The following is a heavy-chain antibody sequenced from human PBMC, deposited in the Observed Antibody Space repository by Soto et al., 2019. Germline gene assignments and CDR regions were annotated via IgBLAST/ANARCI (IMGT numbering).Heavy chain of an antibody. Sequence: GGSLRLSCAASGFTFSSYAMSWVRQAPGKGLEWVSAISGSGGSTYYEDSVKGRFTISRDNSKNTLYLKMNSLRAEDTAVNSCAIRYCSSTSCYTYAFDIWGQGTMVTVSS. D-gene: IGHD2-2*02. CDR3: AIRYCSSTSCYTYAFDI. J-gene: IGHJ3*02. CDR1: GFTFSSYA. V-gene: IGHV3-23*01. CDR2: ISGSGGST.